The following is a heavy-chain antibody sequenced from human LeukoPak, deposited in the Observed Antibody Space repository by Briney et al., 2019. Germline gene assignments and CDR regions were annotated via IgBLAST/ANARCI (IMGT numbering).Heavy chain of an antibody. J-gene: IGHJ4*02. CDR2: INVEGDYI. CDR1: GFSVSGFW. V-gene: IGHV3-74*01. D-gene: IGHD3-22*01. Sequence: GESLRLSCAASGFSVSGFWMHWVRQAPGKELVWVARINVEGDYIDYAESVRGRSTISRDSAKNTLYLQMNSVRAEDTAVYSCARDLTGPYDHWGQGTLVTVSS. CDR3: ARDLTGPYDH.